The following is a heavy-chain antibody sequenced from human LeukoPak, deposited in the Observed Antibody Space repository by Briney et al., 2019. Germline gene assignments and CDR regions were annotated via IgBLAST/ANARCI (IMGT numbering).Heavy chain of an antibody. D-gene: IGHD3-22*01. J-gene: IGHJ4*02. CDR1: GGSVSGYC. V-gene: IGHV4-34*01. CDR3: ARGTDSTDYGIDY. CDR2: ISNDGST. Sequence: MPSETLSLTCAVYGGSVSGYCWTWIRHPPGNGLEWMGDISNDGSTNYSPSLKSRVTISIDTSKNQFSLKLSSVTAADTDVFYCARGTDSTDYGIDYWGQGTLVTVSS.